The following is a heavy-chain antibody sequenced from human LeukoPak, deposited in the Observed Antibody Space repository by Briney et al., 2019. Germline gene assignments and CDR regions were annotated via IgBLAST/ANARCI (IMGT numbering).Heavy chain of an antibody. Sequence: GGSLRLSCAASGFTFSSYSTNWVRQAPGKGLEWVSSISSSSSYIYYADSVKGRFTISRDNAKNSLYLQMNSLRAEDTAVYYCARDNAWEPGAFDIWGQGTMVTVSS. CDR3: ARDNAWEPGAFDI. V-gene: IGHV3-21*01. J-gene: IGHJ3*02. CDR1: GFTFSSYS. D-gene: IGHD1-26*01. CDR2: ISSSSSYI.